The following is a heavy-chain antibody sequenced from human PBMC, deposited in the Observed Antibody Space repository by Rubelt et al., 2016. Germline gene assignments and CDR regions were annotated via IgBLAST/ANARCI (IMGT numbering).Heavy chain of an antibody. Sequence: TNYAQKLQGRVTMTTDTSTSTAYMELRSLRSDDTAVYYCARGPAAIYLFDYWGQGTLVTVSS. D-gene: IGHD2-2*02. CDR2: T. V-gene: IGHV1-18*01. CDR3: ARGPAAIYLFDY. J-gene: IGHJ4*02.